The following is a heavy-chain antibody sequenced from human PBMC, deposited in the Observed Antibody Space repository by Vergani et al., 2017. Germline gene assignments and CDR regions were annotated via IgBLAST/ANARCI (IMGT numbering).Heavy chain of an antibody. CDR3: AKDLGGCNSISCSYYMDV. CDR2: ISGSGVSA. J-gene: IGHJ6*03. Sequence: EVQLLESGGGLVQPGGSLRLTCAASEFTFSNYAMNWVRQAPGKGLEWVSGISGSGVSAYYTDSVKGRFTISRDNSKNMLFLQMNNLRTEDTAIYYCAKDLGGCNSISCSYYMDVWGKGTTVTV. D-gene: IGHD2/OR15-2a*01. V-gene: IGHV3-23*01. CDR1: EFTFSNYA.